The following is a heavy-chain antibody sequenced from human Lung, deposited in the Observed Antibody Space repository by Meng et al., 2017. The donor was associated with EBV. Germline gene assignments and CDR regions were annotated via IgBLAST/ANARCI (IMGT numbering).Heavy chain of an antibody. Sequence: VQLHVSVPGLVKPSQTLSLTCTVSSGSIRVGDYYWSWIRQPPGKGLEWIGYIYHSGSTYYNPSLKSRVTISVDRSKNQFSLKLSSVTAADTAVYYCARVVAGRYNWFDPWGQGTLVTVSS. CDR2: IYHSGST. D-gene: IGHD6-6*01. CDR1: SGSIRVGDYY. V-gene: IGHV4-31*03. CDR3: ARVVAGRYNWFDP. J-gene: IGHJ5*02.